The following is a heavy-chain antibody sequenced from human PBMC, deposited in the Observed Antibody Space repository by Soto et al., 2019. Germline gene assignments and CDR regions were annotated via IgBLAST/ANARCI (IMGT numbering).Heavy chain of an antibody. Sequence: QVQLQQSGPRLVKPSETLSLTCTVSSGPSRSYNWGWIRQSPRRGLEWIGYVYYTGDTAYNPSLMSRVTISADTSTNHISLILSSVTAADTAVYYCVRQGIDYLHGRADGWGQGTAVTVSS. D-gene: IGHD1-26*01. CDR2: VYYTGDT. J-gene: IGHJ6*02. CDR3: VRQGIDYLHGRADG. CDR1: SGPSRSYN. V-gene: IGHV4-59*08.